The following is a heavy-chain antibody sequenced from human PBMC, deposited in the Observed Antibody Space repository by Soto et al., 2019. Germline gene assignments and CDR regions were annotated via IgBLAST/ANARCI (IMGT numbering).Heavy chain of an antibody. CDR2: ISYDGSNK. Sequence: QVQLVESGGGVVQPGRSLRLSCAASGFTFSSYGMHGVRQAPGKGLGWVAVISYDGSNKYYADSVKGRFTISRDNSKNTLYLQMNSLRAEDTAVYYCAKDQLRGVRGVITYYYGMDVWGQGTTVTVSS. CDR1: GFTFSSYG. J-gene: IGHJ6*02. V-gene: IGHV3-30*18. CDR3: AKDQLRGVRGVITYYYGMDV. D-gene: IGHD3-10*01.